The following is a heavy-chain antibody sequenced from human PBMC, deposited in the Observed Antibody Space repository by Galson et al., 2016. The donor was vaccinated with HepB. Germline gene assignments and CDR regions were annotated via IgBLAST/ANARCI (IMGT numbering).Heavy chain of an antibody. D-gene: IGHD1-1*01. V-gene: IGHV4-31*03. CDR3: ARNMRWEGTPRHSCFDP. J-gene: IGHJ5*02. Sequence: TLSLSCTVSGGSISSGGYYWSWIRQHPGKGLEWIGYIYNSGRTYYNPPLKRRVTISVDTSKNQFSLKLNTGTAADTAVDYCARNMRWEGTPRHSCFDPWGQGTLVTVSS. CDR2: IYNSGRT. CDR1: GGSISSGGYY.